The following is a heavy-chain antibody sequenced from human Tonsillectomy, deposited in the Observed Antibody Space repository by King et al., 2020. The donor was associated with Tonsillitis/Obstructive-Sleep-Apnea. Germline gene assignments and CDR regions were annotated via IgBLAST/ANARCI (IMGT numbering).Heavy chain of an antibody. CDR3: EFSNRGSFRPFDY. CDR1: GFTFSSYA. Sequence: VQLVESGGGLVQPGGSLRLSCAASGFTFSSYAMSWVRQAPGKGLEWVSSISGSGISTYYADSVKGRFTISRDNSKNTLYLQMNSLRAEDTAVYYCEFSNRGSFRPFDYWGQGALVTVSS. J-gene: IGHJ4*02. CDR2: ISGSGIST. D-gene: IGHD3-16*01. V-gene: IGHV3-23*04.